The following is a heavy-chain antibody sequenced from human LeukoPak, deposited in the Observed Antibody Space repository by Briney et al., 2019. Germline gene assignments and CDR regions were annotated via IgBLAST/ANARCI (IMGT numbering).Heavy chain of an antibody. CDR3: ARDLKYGDSPHFDY. CDR1: GGTFSSYA. J-gene: IGHJ4*02. CDR2: IIPILGIA. D-gene: IGHD4-17*01. V-gene: IGHV1-69*04. Sequence: ASVKVSCKASGGTFSSYAISWVRQAHGQGLEWMGRIIPILGIANYAQKLQGRVTMTTDTSTSTAYMELRSLRSDDTAVYYRARDLKYGDSPHFDYWGQGTLVTVSS.